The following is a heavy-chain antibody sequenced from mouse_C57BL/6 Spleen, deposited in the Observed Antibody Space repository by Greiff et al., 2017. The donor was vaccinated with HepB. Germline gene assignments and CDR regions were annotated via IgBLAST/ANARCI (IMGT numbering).Heavy chain of an antibody. CDR1: GYTFTSYG. D-gene: IGHD1-1*01. Sequence: QVQLKESGAELARPGASVKLSCKASGYTFTSYGISWVKQRTGQGLEWIGEIYPRSGNTYYNEKFKGKATLTADKSSSTAYMELRSLTSEDSAVYFCARGDYGYFDYWGQGTTLTVSS. CDR2: IYPRSGNT. V-gene: IGHV1-81*01. J-gene: IGHJ2*01. CDR3: ARGDYGYFDY.